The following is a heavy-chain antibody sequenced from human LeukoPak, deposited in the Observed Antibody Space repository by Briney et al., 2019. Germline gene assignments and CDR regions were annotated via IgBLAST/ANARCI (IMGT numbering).Heavy chain of an antibody. V-gene: IGHV4-4*07. CDR1: GGSISSYY. J-gene: IGHJ4*02. Sequence: SETLSLTCTVSGGSISSYYWSWIRQPAGKGLEWIGRIYYSGSTNYNPSLKSRVTISVDTSKNQFSLKLSSVTAADTAVYYCARVRDFWSGLYFDYWGQGTLVTVSS. CDR2: IYYSGST. CDR3: ARVRDFWSGLYFDY. D-gene: IGHD3-3*01.